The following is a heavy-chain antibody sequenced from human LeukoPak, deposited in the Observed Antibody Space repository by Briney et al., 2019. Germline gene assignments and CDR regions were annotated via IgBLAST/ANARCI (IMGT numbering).Heavy chain of an antibody. Sequence: PGGSLRLSCAASGFTFSSYAMSWVRQAPGKGLEWVSAISGSGGSTYYADSVKGRFTISRDNSKNTLCLQMNSLRAEDTAVYYCAKSRGDDFWSGYSYYFDYWGQGTLVTVSS. J-gene: IGHJ4*02. D-gene: IGHD3-3*01. CDR3: AKSRGDDFWSGYSYYFDY. CDR2: ISGSGGST. V-gene: IGHV3-23*01. CDR1: GFTFSSYA.